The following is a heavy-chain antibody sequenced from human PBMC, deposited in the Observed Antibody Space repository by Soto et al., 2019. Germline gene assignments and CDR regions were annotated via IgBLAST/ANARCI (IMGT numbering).Heavy chain of an antibody. CDR3: ARGPRNFDY. V-gene: IGHV4-39*01. J-gene: IGHJ4*02. CDR2: IYSSGST. Sequence: SEILSLTCTVSDVSISSSTYFWGWIRQPPGKGLEWIGSIYSSGSTYYNPSLKSRVTISVDTTKNQFSLKLSFVTAADTAVYYCARGPRNFDYWGQGALVTVSS. CDR1: DVSISSSTYF.